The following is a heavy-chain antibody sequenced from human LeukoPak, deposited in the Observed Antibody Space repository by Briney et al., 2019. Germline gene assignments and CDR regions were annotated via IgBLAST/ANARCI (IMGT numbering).Heavy chain of an antibody. V-gene: IGHV1-69*05. J-gene: IGHJ6*03. D-gene: IGHD3-3*01. Sequence: SVKVSCKASGGTFSSYAISWVRQAPGQGLEWMGGIIPIFGTANYAQKFQGRVTITTDESTSTAYMELSSLRSEDTAVYYCANTIFGVAAWYYMDVWGKGTTVTVSS. CDR2: IIPIFGTA. CDR1: GGTFSSYA. CDR3: ANTIFGVAAWYYMDV.